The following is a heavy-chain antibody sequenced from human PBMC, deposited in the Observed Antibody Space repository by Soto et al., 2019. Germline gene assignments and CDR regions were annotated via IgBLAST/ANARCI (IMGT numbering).Heavy chain of an antibody. CDR3: ARSSATVNGWWGYGLDV. J-gene: IGHJ6*02. CDR1: GFTFIDYF. V-gene: IGHV3-11*01. Sequence: GGSLRLSCAASGFTFIDYFMTWIRQAPGKGLEWVSYISSDGSVIYYTDSLEGRFTISRDNAKNSLYLQMNSLTAEDSAVYYCARSSATVNGWWGYGLDVWGQGTTVTVSS. CDR2: ISSDGSVI. D-gene: IGHD6-25*01.